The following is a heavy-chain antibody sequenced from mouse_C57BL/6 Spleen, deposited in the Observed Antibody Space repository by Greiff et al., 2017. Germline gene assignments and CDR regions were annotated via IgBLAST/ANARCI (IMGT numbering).Heavy chain of an antibody. J-gene: IGHJ4*01. CDR2: INPYNGDT. D-gene: IGHD1-1*01. Sequence: VQLQQSGPELVKPGDSVKISCKASGYSFTGYFMNWVMQSHGKSLEWIGRINPYNGDTFYNQKFKGKATLTVDKSSSTAHMALRSLTSEDSAVYYCARSDYGPYDAMDYWGQGTSVTVSS. CDR3: ARSDYGPYDAMDY. CDR1: GYSFTGYF. V-gene: IGHV1-20*01.